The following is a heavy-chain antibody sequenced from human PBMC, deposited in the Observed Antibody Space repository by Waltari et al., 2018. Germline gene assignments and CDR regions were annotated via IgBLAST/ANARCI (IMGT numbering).Heavy chain of an antibody. CDR3: ARDTVDSGYVGFYFDY. D-gene: IGHD5-12*01. V-gene: IGHV3-30-3*01. Sequence: QVQLVESGGGVVQPGRSLRLSCAASGFTFSSYSFHWVGQAPGKGLEWVAVISFDGSNKYYADSVKGRFTISRDNSKNTLYLQMNSLRAEDTAVYYCARDTVDSGYVGFYFDYWGQGTLVTVSS. J-gene: IGHJ4*02. CDR1: GFTFSSYS. CDR2: ISFDGSNK.